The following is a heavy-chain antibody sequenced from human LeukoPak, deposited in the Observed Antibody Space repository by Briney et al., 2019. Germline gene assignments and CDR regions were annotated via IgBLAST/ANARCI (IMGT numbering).Heavy chain of an antibody. CDR2: IIPILDLT. V-gene: IGHV1-69*04. J-gene: IGHJ4*02. D-gene: IGHD1-1*01. Sequence: SVKVSCKASGGTFNHFGINWVRQAPGQGLEWMGRIIPILDLTKYAPKIQDRVTITADKSTSTAYMELNSLRSEDTAVYFCARDSGRPPTSFDYWGQGTLVTVSS. CDR3: ARDSGRPPTSFDY. CDR1: GGTFNHFG.